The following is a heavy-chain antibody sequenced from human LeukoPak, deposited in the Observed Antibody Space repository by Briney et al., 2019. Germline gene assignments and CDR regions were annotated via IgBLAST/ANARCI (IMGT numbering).Heavy chain of an antibody. Sequence: GGSLRLSCAASGFTFSRYWMHWVRQAPGKGRVWVSRIKSDGSTNYADSVKGRFTISRDNSKNKVSLQMNSLRAEDTGVYYCARAPAEIGGYYPEYFRHWGQGTLVTVSS. V-gene: IGHV3-74*01. D-gene: IGHD3-22*01. CDR3: ARAPAEIGGYYPEYFRH. J-gene: IGHJ1*01. CDR2: IKSDGST. CDR1: GFTFSRYW.